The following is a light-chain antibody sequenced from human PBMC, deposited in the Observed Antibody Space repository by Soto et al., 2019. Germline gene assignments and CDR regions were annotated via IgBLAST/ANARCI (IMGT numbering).Light chain of an antibody. V-gene: IGKV1-5*01. CDR3: QQYHTYPWT. Sequence: DIQMTQSPSTLSASVGDRVTITCRASRSISTWLAWYQQQPGKAPKLLIYDASSLESGAPSRFSGSGTGTEFTLTISSLQPDDFATYYCQQYHTYPWTFGQGTKLEIK. CDR1: RSISTW. J-gene: IGKJ2*02. CDR2: DAS.